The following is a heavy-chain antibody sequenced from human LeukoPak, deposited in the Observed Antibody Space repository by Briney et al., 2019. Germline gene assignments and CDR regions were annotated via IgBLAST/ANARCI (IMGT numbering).Heavy chain of an antibody. CDR3: ARVGVVVAATGNLWFDP. J-gene: IGHJ5*02. Sequence: GGWLKLSCAASGFTFSRYEMNWVRQAPAKGLEWVSYSSSSGTTIYYADSVQGRFTISRDNAKNSLYLQMNSLRAEDTAVYYCARVGVVVAATGNLWFDPWGQGTLVTVSS. CDR2: SSSSGTTI. CDR1: GFTFSRYE. V-gene: IGHV3-48*03. D-gene: IGHD2-15*01.